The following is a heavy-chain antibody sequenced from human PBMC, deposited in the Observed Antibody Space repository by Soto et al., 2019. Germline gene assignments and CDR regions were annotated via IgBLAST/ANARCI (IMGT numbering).Heavy chain of an antibody. CDR2: ISYTGTT. D-gene: IGHD2-2*01. Sequence: SETLSLTCTVSGGSISSIDYYWSWVRQAPGKGLEWIGYISYTGTTSYNPSLESRLRMSIDRSRNQFSLQVTSVTAADTAVYYCARATSYCGRTTCYPFDFWGQGALVTVSS. CDR3: ARATSYCGRTTCYPFDF. CDR1: GGSISSIDYY. J-gene: IGHJ4*02. V-gene: IGHV4-30-4*01.